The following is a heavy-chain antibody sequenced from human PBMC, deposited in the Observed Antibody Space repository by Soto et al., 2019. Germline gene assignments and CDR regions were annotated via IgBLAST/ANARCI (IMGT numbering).Heavy chain of an antibody. J-gene: IGHJ3*02. CDR3: ARDFSGDTAMDNDAFDI. V-gene: IGHV1-3*01. Sequence: GASVKVSCKASGYTFTSYAMHWVRQAPGQRLERMGWINAGNGNTKYSQKFQGRVTITRDTSASTAYMELSSLRSEDTAVYYCARDFSGDTAMDNDAFDIWGQGTMVTVSS. CDR2: INAGNGNT. D-gene: IGHD5-18*01. CDR1: GYTFTSYA.